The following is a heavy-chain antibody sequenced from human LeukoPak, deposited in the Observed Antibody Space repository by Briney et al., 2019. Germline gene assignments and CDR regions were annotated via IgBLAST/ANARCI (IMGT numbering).Heavy chain of an antibody. J-gene: IGHJ6*03. CDR2: IYYSGST. CDR3: ATFGSEGHNYYYYYYMDV. Sequence: SETLSLTCTVSGGSISSTFYYWSWIRQPPGKGLEWIGYIYYSGSTNYNPSLKSRVTISVDTSKNQFSLKLSSVTAADTAVYYCATFGSEGHNYYYYYYMDVWGKGTTVTVSS. D-gene: IGHD3-10*01. CDR1: GGSISSTFYY. V-gene: IGHV4-61*05.